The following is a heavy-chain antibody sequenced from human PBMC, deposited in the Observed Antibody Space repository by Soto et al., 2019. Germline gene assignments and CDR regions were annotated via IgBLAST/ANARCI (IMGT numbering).Heavy chain of an antibody. CDR1: GFTFSSYD. J-gene: IGHJ6*02. CDR3: VRDSIAVAGISYYGMDV. Sequence: GGSLRLSCAASGFTFSSYDMHWVRQATGKGLEWVSAIGTAGDTYYPGSVKGRFTISRENAKNSLYLQMNSLRAEDTAVYYCVRDSIAVAGISYYGMDVWGQGTTVTVSS. CDR2: IGTAGDT. D-gene: IGHD6-19*01. V-gene: IGHV3-13*01.